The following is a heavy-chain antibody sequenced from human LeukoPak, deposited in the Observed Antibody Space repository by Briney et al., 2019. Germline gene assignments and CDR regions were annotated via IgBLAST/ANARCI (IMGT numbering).Heavy chain of an antibody. D-gene: IGHD1-1*01. CDR1: GFTFSSYA. CDR3: AKGLESTGTTTAFDY. Sequence: PGGSLRLSCAASGFTFSSYAMSWVRQAPGKGLEWVSAISGSGGSTFYADSVKGRFTISRDNSKNTVYLQMNSLRAEGTAVYYCAKGLESTGTTTAFDYWGQGTLVTVSS. J-gene: IGHJ4*02. CDR2: ISGSGGST. V-gene: IGHV3-23*01.